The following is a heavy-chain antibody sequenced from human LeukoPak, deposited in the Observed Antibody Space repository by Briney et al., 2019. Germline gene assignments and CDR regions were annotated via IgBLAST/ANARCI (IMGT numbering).Heavy chain of an antibody. V-gene: IGHV3-30*02. D-gene: IGHD2-2*02. J-gene: IGHJ4*02. Sequence: GRSLRLSCAASGFTFSSYGMHWVRQAPGKGLEWVAFIRYDGSNKYYADSVKGRFTISRDNSKNTLYLQMNSLRAEDTAVYYCAKVVPCSSTSCYRYFDYWGQGTLVTVSS. CDR2: IRYDGSNK. CDR1: GFTFSSYG. CDR3: AKVVPCSSTSCYRYFDY.